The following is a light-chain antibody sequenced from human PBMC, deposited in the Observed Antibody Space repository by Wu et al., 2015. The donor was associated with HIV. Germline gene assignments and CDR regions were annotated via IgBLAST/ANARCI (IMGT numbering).Light chain of an antibody. Sequence: QQKPGKRTPNAPRSIRRSNLESRGPDSRFSGSGSGTEFTLTISSLQPDDFATYHCQQYNSFSWTFGQGTKVEFK. CDR2: RRS. J-gene: IGKJ1*01. V-gene: IGKV1-5*03. CDR3: QQYNSFSWT.